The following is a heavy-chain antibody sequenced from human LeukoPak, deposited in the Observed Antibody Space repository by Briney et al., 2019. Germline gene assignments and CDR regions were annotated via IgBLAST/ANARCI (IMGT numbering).Heavy chain of an antibody. D-gene: IGHD2-2*01. CDR3: ARLGGYCSSTSCANFDY. Sequence: ASVEVSCKASGGTFSSYAISWVRQAPGQGLEWMGGIIPIFGTANYAQKFQGRVTITTDESTSTAYMELSSLRSEDTAVYYCARLGGYCSSTSCANFDYWGQGTLVTVSS. J-gene: IGHJ4*02. CDR2: IIPIFGTA. V-gene: IGHV1-69*05. CDR1: GGTFSSYA.